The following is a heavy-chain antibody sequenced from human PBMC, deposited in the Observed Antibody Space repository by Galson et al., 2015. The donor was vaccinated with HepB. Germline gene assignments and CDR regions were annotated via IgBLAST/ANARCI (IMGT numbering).Heavy chain of an antibody. J-gene: IGHJ4*02. CDR3: ARDPTLAVADLSFDY. D-gene: IGHD6-19*01. V-gene: IGHV3-30*04. CDR2: ISYDGSNK. CDR1: GFTFSSYA. Sequence: SLRLSCAASGFTFSSYAMHWVRQAPGKGLEWVAVISYDGSNKYYADSVKGRFTISRDNSKNTLYLQMNSLRAEDTAVYYCARDPTLAVADLSFDYWGQGTLVTVSS.